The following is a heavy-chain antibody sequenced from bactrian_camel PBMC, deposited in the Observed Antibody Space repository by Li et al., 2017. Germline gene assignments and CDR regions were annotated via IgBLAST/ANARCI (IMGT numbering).Heavy chain of an antibody. CDR1: GFTFDDYT. J-gene: IGHJ4*01. CDR2: NIDTDGFP. V-gene: IGHV3S61*01. D-gene: IGHD3*01. Sequence: VQLVESGGDLVQPGGSLRLSCAVSGFTFDDYTMGWFRQAPGKEREGVANIDTDGFPTYGDSVKGRFTISRDTAKYTLNLQMNNLKPEDTAKYYCAADFLQYCTTDRLGYWGQGTQVTVS. CDR3: AADFLQYCTTDRLGY.